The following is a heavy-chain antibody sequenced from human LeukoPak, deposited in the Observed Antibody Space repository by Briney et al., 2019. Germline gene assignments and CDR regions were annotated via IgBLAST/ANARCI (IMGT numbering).Heavy chain of an antibody. J-gene: IGHJ6*02. CDR2: IYSGGST. Sequence: GGSLRLSCAASGFTVGSNYMSWVRQAPGKGLEWVSVIYSGGSTYYADSVKGRFTISRDNSKNTLYLQMSSLRAEDTAVYYCAREEASYGMDVWGQGTTVTVSS. CDR3: AREEASYGMDV. CDR1: GFTVGSNY. V-gene: IGHV3-66*01.